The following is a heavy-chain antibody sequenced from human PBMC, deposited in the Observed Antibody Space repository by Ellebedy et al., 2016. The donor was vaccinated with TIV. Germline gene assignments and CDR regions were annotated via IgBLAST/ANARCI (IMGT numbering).Heavy chain of an antibody. J-gene: IGHJ5*02. CDR3: ARGVRFWGYCSSTSCYGGHNWFDP. CDR1: GGSISSGGYY. Sequence: SETLSLXXTVSGGSISSGGYYWSWIRQHPGKGLEWIGYIYYSGSTYYNPSLKSRVTISVDTSKNQFSLKLSSVTAADTAVYYCARGVRFWGYCSSTSCYGGHNWFDPWGQGTLVTVSS. V-gene: IGHV4-31*03. D-gene: IGHD2-2*01. CDR2: IYYSGST.